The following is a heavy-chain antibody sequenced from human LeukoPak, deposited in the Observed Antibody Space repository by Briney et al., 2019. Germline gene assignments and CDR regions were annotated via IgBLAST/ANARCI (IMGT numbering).Heavy chain of an antibody. CDR3: ARETYYYDSSASGALDI. V-gene: IGHV4-4*07. J-gene: IGHJ3*02. CDR2: IYTSGST. CDR1: GGSITSYH. Sequence: SETLSLTCSVSGGSITSYHWSWIRQPAGKGLEWIGRIYTSGSTNYNPSLKSRVTMSVDTSKNQFSLKLRSVTAADTAVYYCARETYYYDSSASGALDIWGQGTMVTVSS. D-gene: IGHD3-22*01.